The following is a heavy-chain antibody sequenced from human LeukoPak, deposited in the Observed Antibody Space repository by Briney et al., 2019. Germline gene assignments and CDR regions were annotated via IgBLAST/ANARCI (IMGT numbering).Heavy chain of an antibody. V-gene: IGHV4-34*01. CDR3: ARGPLSEYDILTGYYSGGTYYFDY. CDR1: GGSFSDHF. J-gene: IGHJ4*02. CDR2: INHSGST. Sequence: SETLSLTCAVYGGSFSDHFWMWIRQPPGKGLEWIGEINHSGSTNYNPSLKSRVTISVDTSKNQFSLKLSSVTAADTAVYYCARGPLSEYDILTGYYSGGTYYFDYWGQGTLVTVSS. D-gene: IGHD3-9*01.